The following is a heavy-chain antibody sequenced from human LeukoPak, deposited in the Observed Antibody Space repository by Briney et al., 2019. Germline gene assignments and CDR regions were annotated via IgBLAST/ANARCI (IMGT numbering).Heavy chain of an antibody. Sequence: SETLSLTCAVSDYYISSGNYWGWIRQPPGKGLEWIGSVYHSGSTHYSPSLKSRVTIAVDTSKNQFSLKLSSVTAADTAVYYCARNDSSGYFDYWGKGTLVTVSS. D-gene: IGHD3-22*01. CDR3: ARNDSSGYFDY. CDR2: VYHSGST. V-gene: IGHV4-38-2*01. CDR1: DYYISSGNY. J-gene: IGHJ4*02.